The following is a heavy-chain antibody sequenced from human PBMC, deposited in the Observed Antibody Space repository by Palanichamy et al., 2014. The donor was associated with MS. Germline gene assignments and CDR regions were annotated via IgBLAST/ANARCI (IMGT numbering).Heavy chain of an antibody. Sequence: QITLKESGPTLVKPTQTLTLTCTFSGFSLSTPGVSVGWIRQPPGKALEWLALIYSDDDWRYSPSLDNRLTITKDTSKNQVVLTMTNVDPVDTATYYCAHRLVGGYTYGHGAFDYWGQGTLVTVSS. CDR3: AHRLVGGYTYGHGAFDY. J-gene: IGHJ4*02. CDR1: GFSLSTPGVS. V-gene: IGHV2-5*02. D-gene: IGHD5-18*01. CDR2: IYSDDDW.